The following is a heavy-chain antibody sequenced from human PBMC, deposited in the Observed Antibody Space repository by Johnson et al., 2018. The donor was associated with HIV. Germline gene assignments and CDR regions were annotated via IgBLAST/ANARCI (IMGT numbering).Heavy chain of an antibody. J-gene: IGHJ3*02. Sequence: VQLVESGGGLVQPGWSLRLYCAASGFTFSSYSMHWFRQASGEGLEYFSGTDNKGRNTYYANSVKYRFTIFRDNSKNTLYLQMGSLRAEDMAVYYCARASGEWDAFDIWGQGTVVTVSS. CDR3: ARASGEWDAFDI. V-gene: IGHV3-64*01. CDR1: GFTFSSYS. D-gene: IGHD3-10*01. CDR2: TDNKGRNT.